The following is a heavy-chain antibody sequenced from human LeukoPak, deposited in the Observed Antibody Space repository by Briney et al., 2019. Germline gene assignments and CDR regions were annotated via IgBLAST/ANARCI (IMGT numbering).Heavy chain of an antibody. V-gene: IGHV3-15*01. CDR3: TTGTWIQLWLADY. Sequence: PGGSLRLSCKGSGFTFTNACMSWVRLAPGKGLEWVGHIKSQTAGGTTDYAAPVKGRFNISRDDSKNTLYLQLNSLKTEDTAVYYCTTGTWIQLWLADYWGQGTLVTVSS. CDR1: GFTFTNAC. CDR2: IKSQTAGGTT. D-gene: IGHD5-18*01. J-gene: IGHJ4*02.